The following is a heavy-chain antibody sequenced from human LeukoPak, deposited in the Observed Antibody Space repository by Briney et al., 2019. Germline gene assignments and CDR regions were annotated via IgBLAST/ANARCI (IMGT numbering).Heavy chain of an antibody. V-gene: IGHV1-69*02. Sequence: ASVKVSCKASGATFSSYTISWVRQAPGQGLEWMGRIIPILGIANYAQKFQGRVTITADKSTSTAYMELSSLRSEDTAVYYCARVDDSSGYWNYNWFDPWGQGTLVTVSS. CDR2: IIPILGIA. D-gene: IGHD3-22*01. J-gene: IGHJ5*02. CDR3: ARVDDSSGYWNYNWFDP. CDR1: GATFSSYT.